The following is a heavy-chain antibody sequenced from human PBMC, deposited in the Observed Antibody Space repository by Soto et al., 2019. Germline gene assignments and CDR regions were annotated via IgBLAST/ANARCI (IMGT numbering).Heavy chain of an antibody. V-gene: IGHV4-39*01. CDR1: GGSISSSTYF. CDR2: IYYSGST. CDR3: ARVVYISSRRFLARWFDP. Sequence: PSETLSLTCAVSGGSISSSTYFWGWIRQPPGKGLEWIGSIYYSGSTYYNPSLKSRVTISVDTSKNQFSLKLSSVTAADTAVYYCARVVYISSRRFLARWFDPWGQGTLVTVSS. D-gene: IGHD3-3*01. J-gene: IGHJ5*02.